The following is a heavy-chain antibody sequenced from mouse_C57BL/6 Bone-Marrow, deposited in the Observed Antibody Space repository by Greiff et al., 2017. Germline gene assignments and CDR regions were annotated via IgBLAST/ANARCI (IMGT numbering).Heavy chain of an antibody. J-gene: IGHJ4*01. CDR3: ARGDYWGDY. V-gene: IGHV1-52*01. Sequence: VQLQQPGAELVRPGSSVKLSCKASGYTFTSYWMHWVKQRPIQGLEWIGNIDPSDSETHYNQKFKDKDTLTVDKSSSTAYMQLSSLTSEDSAVYYCARGDYWGDYWGQGTSVTVSS. D-gene: IGHD1-1*02. CDR2: IDPSDSET. CDR1: GYTFTSYW.